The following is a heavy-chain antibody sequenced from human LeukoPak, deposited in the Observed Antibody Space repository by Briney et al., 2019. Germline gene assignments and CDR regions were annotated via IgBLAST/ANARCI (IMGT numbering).Heavy chain of an antibody. D-gene: IGHD6-19*01. J-gene: IGHJ4*02. Sequence: ASETLSLTCTVSGXSISSYYWSWIRQPPGKGLEWIGYIYYSGSTSYSPSLTSRVTISVVTSKNQFSLRLTSVTAADTAVYYCARQRIAVTFDYWGQGTLVTVSS. V-gene: IGHV4-59*08. CDR2: IYYSGST. CDR1: GXSISSYY. CDR3: ARQRIAVTFDY.